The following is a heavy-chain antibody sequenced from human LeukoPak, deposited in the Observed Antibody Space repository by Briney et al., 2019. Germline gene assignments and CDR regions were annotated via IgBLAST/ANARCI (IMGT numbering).Heavy chain of an antibody. V-gene: IGHV3-21*01. J-gene: IGHJ4*02. D-gene: IGHD6-13*01. CDR3: ARGGSTWSYFDC. Sequence: GGSLRLSCAASGFTFSSYSMNWVRQAPGKGLEWVSFMSGSSNYIYYADSVKGRFTISRDNAKNSLYLQMNRLRAEDTAVYYCARGGSTWSYFDCWGQGTLVTVSS. CDR2: MSGSSNYI. CDR1: GFTFSSYS.